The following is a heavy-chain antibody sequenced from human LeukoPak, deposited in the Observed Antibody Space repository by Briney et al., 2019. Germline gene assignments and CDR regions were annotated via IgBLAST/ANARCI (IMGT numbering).Heavy chain of an antibody. V-gene: IGHV3-21*01. Sequence: GGSLRLSCAASGFTFSSYSMNWVRQAPGKGLEWVSSISSSSSYIYYADSVKGRFTISRDNAKNSLYLQMNSLRAEDTAVYYCARYPYYDFWSGYYPFDYWGQGTLVTVSS. CDR1: GFTFSSYS. CDR2: ISSSSSYI. J-gene: IGHJ4*02. D-gene: IGHD3-3*01. CDR3: ARYPYYDFWSGYYPFDY.